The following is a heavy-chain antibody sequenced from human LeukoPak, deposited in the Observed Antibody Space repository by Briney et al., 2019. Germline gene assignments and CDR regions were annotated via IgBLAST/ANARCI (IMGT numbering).Heavy chain of an antibody. CDR2: ISAYNGNT. V-gene: IGHV1-18*01. J-gene: IGHJ3*02. CDR1: GYTFTNYG. CDR3: ARGRLMVRGVMPSDALDI. Sequence: APVKVSCKAYGYTFTNYGTSWVRQAPGQGLEWMGWISAYNGNTNYAQKLQGRVTMTTDTSTSTAYMELRSLRSDDTAVYYCARGRLMVRGVMPSDALDIWGQGTIVTVSS. D-gene: IGHD3-10*01.